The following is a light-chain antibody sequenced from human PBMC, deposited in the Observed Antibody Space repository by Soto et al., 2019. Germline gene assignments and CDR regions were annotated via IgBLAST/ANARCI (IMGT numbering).Light chain of an antibody. CDR3: QSYDSSLSGVV. CDR1: SSNIGAGYD. Sequence: VLTQPPSVSGAPGQRVTISCTGSSSNIGAGYDVHWYQQLPRTAPKLLIYGNSNRPSGVPDRFSGSKSGTSASLAITGLQAEDEADYYCQSYDSSLSGVVFGGGTKLTVL. J-gene: IGLJ2*01. CDR2: GNS. V-gene: IGLV1-40*01.